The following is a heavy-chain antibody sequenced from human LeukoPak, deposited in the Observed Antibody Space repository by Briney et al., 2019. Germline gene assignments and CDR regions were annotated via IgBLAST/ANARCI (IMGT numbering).Heavy chain of an antibody. CDR2: ISYDGSNT. V-gene: IGHV3-30-3*01. D-gene: IGHD6-19*01. CDR3: ARDPWYSSAWYIDY. J-gene: IGHJ4*02. CDR1: GFTFSSYA. Sequence: GGSLRLSCGASGFTFSSYAMHWVRQAPGKGLEWVAVISYDGSNTYYAGSVKGRITISRDNSKNTLYLQMNSLRPEDTAVYYCARDPWYSSAWYIDYWGQGTLVTVSS.